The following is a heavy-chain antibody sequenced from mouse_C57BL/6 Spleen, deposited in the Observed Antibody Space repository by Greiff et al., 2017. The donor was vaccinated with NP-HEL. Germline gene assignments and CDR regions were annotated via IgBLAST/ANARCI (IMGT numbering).Heavy chain of an antibody. CDR3: ARKTNWDYFDV. D-gene: IGHD4-1*01. J-gene: IGHJ1*03. CDR2: LWSGGST. Sequence: VKLVESGPGLVQPSQSLSITCTVSGFSLTSYGVHWVRQSPGKGLEWLGVLWSGGSTDYNAAFISRLSISKDNSKSQVFFKMNSLQADDTAIYYCARKTNWDYFDVWGTGTTVTVSS. CDR1: GFSLTSYG. V-gene: IGHV2-2*01.